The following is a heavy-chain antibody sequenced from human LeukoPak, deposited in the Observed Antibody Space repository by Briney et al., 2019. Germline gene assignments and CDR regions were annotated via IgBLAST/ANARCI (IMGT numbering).Heavy chain of an antibody. Sequence: PSETLSLTCTVSGGSISSSSYYWGWIRQPPGKGLEWIGSIHYSGSTYYNPSLKSRVTISVDTSKNQFSLKLSSVTAADTAVYYCARDRCSSTSCYAHGAFDIWGQGTMVTVSS. V-gene: IGHV4-39*07. J-gene: IGHJ3*02. CDR3: ARDRCSSTSCYAHGAFDI. D-gene: IGHD2-2*01. CDR2: IHYSGST. CDR1: GGSISSSSYY.